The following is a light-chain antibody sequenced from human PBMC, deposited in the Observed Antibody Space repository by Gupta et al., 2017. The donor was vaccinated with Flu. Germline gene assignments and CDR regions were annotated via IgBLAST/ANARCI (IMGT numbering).Light chain of an antibody. J-gene: IGKJ1*01. V-gene: IGKV1-39*01. CDR2: VAS. Sequence: DRVTITCRASHSIISYLNWYQQKPGKAPKLLVSVASSLQSGVPSRIRGSGSQTEFTLTISSLQPEDFATYYCQQSHSTPWTFGQGSKVEIK. CDR3: QQSHSTPWT. CDR1: HSIISY.